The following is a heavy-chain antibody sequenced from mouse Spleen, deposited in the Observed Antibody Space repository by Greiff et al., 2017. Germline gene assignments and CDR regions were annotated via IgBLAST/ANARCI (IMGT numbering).Heavy chain of an antibody. CDR3: ARGWNFDY. V-gene: IGHV7-1*01. Sequence: DVMLVESGGGLVQSGRSLRLSCATSGFTFSDFYMGWVRQAPGEGLEWIAASRNKANDYTTEYSASVKGRFIVSRDTSQSILYLQMNALRAEDTAIYYCARGWNFDYWGQGTTLTVSS. CDR1: GFTFSDFY. J-gene: IGHJ2*01. D-gene: IGHD2-3*01. CDR2: SRNKANDYTT.